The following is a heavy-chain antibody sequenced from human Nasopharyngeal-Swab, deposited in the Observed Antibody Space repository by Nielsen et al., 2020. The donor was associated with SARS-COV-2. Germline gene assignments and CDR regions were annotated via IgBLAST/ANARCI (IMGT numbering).Heavy chain of an antibody. J-gene: IGHJ6*02. CDR2: ISSSSSYT. CDR3: ARGVMVQGVNGYYYGMDV. D-gene: IGHD3-10*01. CDR1: GFTFSDYY. Sequence: GESLQISCEASGFTFSDYYMSWIRQAPGKGLEWVSYISSSSSYTNYADSVKGRFTISRDNAKNSLYLQMNSLRAEDTAVYYCARGVMVQGVNGYYYGMDVWGQGTTVTVSS. V-gene: IGHV3-11*06.